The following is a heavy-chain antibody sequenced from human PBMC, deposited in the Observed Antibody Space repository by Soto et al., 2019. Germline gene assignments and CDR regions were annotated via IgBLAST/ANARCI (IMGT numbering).Heavy chain of an antibody. CDR3: ARQERGSGWLLDY. D-gene: IGHD6-19*01. CDR2: IYYSGST. J-gene: IGHJ4*02. CDR1: GGSISSSSYY. V-gene: IGHV4-39*01. Sequence: QLQLQESGPGLVKPSETLSLTCTVSGGSISSSSYYWGWIRQPPGKGLEWIGSIYYSGSTYYNPSLKSRVTISVDTSKNQFSLKLSSVTAADTAVYYCARQERGSGWLLDYWGQGTLVTVSS.